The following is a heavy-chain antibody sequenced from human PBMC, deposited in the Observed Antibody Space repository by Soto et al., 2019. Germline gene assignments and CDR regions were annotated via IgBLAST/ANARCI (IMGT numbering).Heavy chain of an antibody. CDR1: GYTFTSYG. CDR3: ARDYILTGYYLFYY. CDR2: ISAYNGNT. J-gene: IGHJ4*02. D-gene: IGHD3-9*01. V-gene: IGHV1-18*01. Sequence: QVPLVQSGAEVKKPGASVKVSCKASGYTFTSYGISWVRQAPGQGLEWMGWISAYNGNTNYAQKRQGRVTMTTDTSTSRAYMELRSLRSDDTAVYYCARDYILTGYYLFYYWGQGTLVTVSS.